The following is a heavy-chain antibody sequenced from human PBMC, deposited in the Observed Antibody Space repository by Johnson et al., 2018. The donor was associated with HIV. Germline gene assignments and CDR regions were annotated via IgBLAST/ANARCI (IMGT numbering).Heavy chain of an antibody. CDR1: GFTFSNYA. V-gene: IGHV3-23*04. D-gene: IGHD3-22*01. CDR3: SKWNDSSGYIRGLDAFDI. Sequence: VQLVESGGGLTQAGGSLRLSCAASGFTFSNYAMSWVRQAPGKGLQWVSGISGSGITTYYADSVNGRCPIPRDNSKNTLYLQMNSLRAEDTAVYYCSKWNDSSGYIRGLDAFDIWGRGTMVTVSS. J-gene: IGHJ3*02. CDR2: ISGSGITT.